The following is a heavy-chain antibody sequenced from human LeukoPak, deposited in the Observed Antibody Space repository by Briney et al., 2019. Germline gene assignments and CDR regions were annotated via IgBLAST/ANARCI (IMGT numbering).Heavy chain of an antibody. CDR2: IYTSGST. CDR1: GGSISSYY. Sequence: SETLSPTCTDSGGSISSYYWRWIRQPAGKGLEWIGRIYTSGSTSYNPSLKSRVTMSVDTSKNQFSLKLSSVTAADTAVYYCARGRLYYDFWSGYLDYYYYYMDVWGKGTTVTVSS. CDR3: ARGRLYYDFWSGYLDYYYYYMDV. V-gene: IGHV4-4*07. D-gene: IGHD3-3*01. J-gene: IGHJ6*03.